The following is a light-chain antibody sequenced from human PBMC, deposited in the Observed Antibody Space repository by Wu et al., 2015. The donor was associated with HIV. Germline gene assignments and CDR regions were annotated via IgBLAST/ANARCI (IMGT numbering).Light chain of an antibody. CDR1: QSVSSD. CDR3: QQYNDWPPLT. CDR2: GAS. Sequence: EIVMTQSPATLSVSPGERATLSCRASQSVSSDLAWYQQKTGQAPRLLIYGASNRASGIPARFSGSGSGTEFTLTISTMQAEDVAVYYCQQYNDWPPLTFGGGTKVEIK. V-gene: IGKV3-15*01. J-gene: IGKJ4*01.